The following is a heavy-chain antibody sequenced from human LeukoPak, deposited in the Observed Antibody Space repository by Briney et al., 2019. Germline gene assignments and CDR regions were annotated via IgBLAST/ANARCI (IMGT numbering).Heavy chain of an antibody. CDR2: LCYSGNT. CDR3: TTRYGDHDYVDY. V-gene: IGHV4-39*01. CDR1: GGSMSGSSYY. Sequence: PSETLSLTCTVSGGSMSGSSYYWDWIRQPPGKGLEWIGSLCYSGNTYQNPSLKSRLTISGDTSQNQFSLRLSSVTAADTAVYYCTTRYGDHDYVDYWGQGTLVTVSS. D-gene: IGHD5-12*01. J-gene: IGHJ4*02.